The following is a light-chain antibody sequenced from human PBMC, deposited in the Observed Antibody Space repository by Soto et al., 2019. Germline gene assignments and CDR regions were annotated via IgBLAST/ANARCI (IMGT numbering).Light chain of an antibody. V-gene: IGLV4-69*01. Sequence: QLVLTQSPSASASLGASVKLTCTLSSGHSSYAIAWHQQQPEKGPRYLMKLNSDGSHSKGDGIPDRFSGSSSGAGRYLTISSLQSEDEADDYCQTWGTGPLVFGGGTKLTVL. CDR1: SGHSSYA. CDR2: LNSDGSH. CDR3: QTWGTGPLV. J-gene: IGLJ2*01.